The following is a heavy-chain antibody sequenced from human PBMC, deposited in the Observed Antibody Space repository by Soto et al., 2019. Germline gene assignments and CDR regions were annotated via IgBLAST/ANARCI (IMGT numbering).Heavy chain of an antibody. J-gene: IGHJ4*02. D-gene: IGHD3-22*01. CDR1: GFTFSSHW. CDR3: VRGASGYYYVDS. V-gene: IGHV3-74*01. Sequence: PGGSLRLSCAASGFTFSSHWIHWVRQAPGKGLVWVSRINSGGSTTDYADSVKGRFTISRDNAKNTLYLQMNGLRGEDTAVYHCVRGASGYYYVDSWGQGTLVTVSS. CDR2: INSGGSTT.